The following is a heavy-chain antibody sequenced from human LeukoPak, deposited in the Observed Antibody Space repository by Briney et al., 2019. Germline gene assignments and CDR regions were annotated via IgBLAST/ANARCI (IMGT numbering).Heavy chain of an antibody. J-gene: IGHJ4*02. CDR3: AKAMSGSCYGY. CDR1: GFTFSSYA. V-gene: IGHV3-23*01. Sequence: GGSLRLSCAASGFTFSSYAMSWVRQAPGKGLEWVSAISGSGGSTYYADAVKGRFTISRDNSKNTLYLQMNSLRAEDTAVYYCAKAMSGSCYGYWGQGTLVTVSS. CDR2: ISGSGGST. D-gene: IGHD2-15*01.